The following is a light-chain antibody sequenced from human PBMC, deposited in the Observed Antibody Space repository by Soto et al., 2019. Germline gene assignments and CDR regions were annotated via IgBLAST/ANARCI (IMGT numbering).Light chain of an antibody. CDR2: EVT. V-gene: IGLV2-8*01. Sequence: QSALTQPPSASGSPGQSVTISCTGTSSDVGGYNYVSWYQQYPGKAPKLMIYEVTKRPSGVPDRFSGSKSGNTASLTVSGLQAEDEADYYCSSYAGNNIPGVFGNGTKVTVL. J-gene: IGLJ1*01. CDR1: SSDVGGYNY. CDR3: SSYAGNNIPGV.